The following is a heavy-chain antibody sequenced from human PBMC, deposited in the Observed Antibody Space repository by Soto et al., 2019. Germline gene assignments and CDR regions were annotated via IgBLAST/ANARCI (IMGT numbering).Heavy chain of an antibody. CDR3: ARGRYGDY. CDR1: GYAFTTYG. Sequence: QVHLVQSGAEVKKPGASVKVYCKGSGYAFTTYGISWVRQAPGQGLEWMGWISAHNGNTNYAQKLQGRVTVTRDTSTSTPYMELRSLRSDDTAVYYCARGRYGDYWGQGAPVTVSS. J-gene: IGHJ4*02. CDR2: ISAHNGNT. D-gene: IGHD1-1*01. V-gene: IGHV1-18*01.